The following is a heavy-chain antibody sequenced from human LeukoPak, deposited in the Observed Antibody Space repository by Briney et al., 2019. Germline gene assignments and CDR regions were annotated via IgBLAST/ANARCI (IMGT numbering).Heavy chain of an antibody. CDR1: GYTFTSYD. CDR2: MNPNSGNT. CDR3: ARDDFWSAGDAFDI. Sequence: ASVKVSCKASGYTFTSYDINWVRQATGQGLEWMGWMNPNSGNTGYAQKFQGRVTITRNTSMSTAYMELSSLRSEDTAVYYCARDDFWSAGDAFDIWGQGTMVTVSS. V-gene: IGHV1-8*03. J-gene: IGHJ3*02. D-gene: IGHD3-3*01.